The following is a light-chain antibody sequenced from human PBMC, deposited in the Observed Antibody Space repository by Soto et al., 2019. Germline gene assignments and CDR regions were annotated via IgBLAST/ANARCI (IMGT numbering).Light chain of an antibody. J-gene: IGKJ1*01. V-gene: IGKV1-39*01. CDR3: QQSYSTPRT. CDR1: QSISSY. CDR2: AAP. Sequence: DIQMTQSPSSLSASVGDRVTITCRASQSISSYLNWYQQKPGKAPKLLIYAAPSLKSGVPSRFSGSGSGTDVTLTISSLQPGDFATYYCQQSYSTPRTFGQGTKVEIK.